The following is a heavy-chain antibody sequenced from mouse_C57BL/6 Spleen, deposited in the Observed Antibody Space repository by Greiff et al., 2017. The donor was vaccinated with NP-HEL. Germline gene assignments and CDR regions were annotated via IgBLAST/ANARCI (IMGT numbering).Heavy chain of an antibody. D-gene: IGHD2-5*01. J-gene: IGHJ2*01. CDR3: TFYSNLYYFDY. CDR1: GFNIKDYY. Sequence: EVQLQQSGAELVRPGASVKLSCTASGFNIKDYYMHWVKQRPEQGLEWIGRIDPEDGDTEYAPKFQGKATMTADTSSNPAYLQRSSLTSEDTAVYYCTFYSNLYYFDYWGQGTTLTVSS. V-gene: IGHV14-1*01. CDR2: IDPEDGDT.